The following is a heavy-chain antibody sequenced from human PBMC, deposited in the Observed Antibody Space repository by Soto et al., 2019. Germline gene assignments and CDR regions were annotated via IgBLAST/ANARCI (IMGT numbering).Heavy chain of an antibody. J-gene: IGHJ5*02. Sequence: SETLSLTCAVYGGSFSGFYWNWIRQPPGKGLEWIGEIDHSGYTNYNPSLKSRVTISVDTSKNQFSLRLTSVTAADTAVYYCARVRDWFDPWGQGTLVTVSS. CDR1: GGSFSGFY. CDR2: IDHSGYT. V-gene: IGHV4-34*01. D-gene: IGHD3-3*01. CDR3: ARVRDWFDP.